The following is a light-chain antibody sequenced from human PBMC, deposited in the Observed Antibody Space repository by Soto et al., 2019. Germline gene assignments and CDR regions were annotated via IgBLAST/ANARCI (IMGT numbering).Light chain of an antibody. V-gene: IGLV2-23*02. CDR2: EVS. CDR1: GSYNF. J-gene: IGLJ1*01. Sequence: QSVLTQPASVSGSPGQSITISCTVGSYNFVSRYQQHPGKAPKVLIYEVSKRPSGVSDRFSGSKSGNTASLTISGLQAEDEADYYCCSDAGRSTYVFGTGTKVTVL. CDR3: CSDAGRSTYV.